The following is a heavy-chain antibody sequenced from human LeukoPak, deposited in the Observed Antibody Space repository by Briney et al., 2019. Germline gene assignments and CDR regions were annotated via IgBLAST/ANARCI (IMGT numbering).Heavy chain of an antibody. CDR2: IYHSGST. Sequence: PSGTLSLTCAVSGGSISSSNWWSWVRQPPGKGLEWIGEIYHSGSTNYNPSLKSRVTISVDKSKNQFSLKLSSVTAAGTAVYYCARVETDYYYYGMDVWGKGTTVTVSS. J-gene: IGHJ6*04. CDR1: GGSISSSNW. CDR3: ARVETDYYYYGMDV. V-gene: IGHV4-4*02.